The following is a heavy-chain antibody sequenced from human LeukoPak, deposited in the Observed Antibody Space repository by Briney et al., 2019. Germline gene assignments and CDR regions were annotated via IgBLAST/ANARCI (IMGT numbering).Heavy chain of an antibody. D-gene: IGHD5-18*01. CDR2: ISLSSTYM. CDR3: ARDSSYGTGGFDY. J-gene: IGHJ4*02. CDR1: DFTFSDYN. V-gene: IGHV3-21*01. Sequence: GGSLRLSCAASDFTFSDYNMNWVRQAPGKGREWVSSISLSSTYMYYADSVKGRFTISRDNAKNSLFLQMNTLRVEDTAVYYCARDSSYGTGGFDYWGQGTLVTVSS.